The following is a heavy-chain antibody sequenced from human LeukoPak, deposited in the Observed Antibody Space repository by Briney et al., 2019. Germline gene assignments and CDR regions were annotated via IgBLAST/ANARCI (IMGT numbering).Heavy chain of an antibody. J-gene: IGHJ6*03. CDR3: VRGSPHLASPYYHMDV. CDR2: ISSLSHYI. CDR1: GFTFSDYS. V-gene: IGHV3-21*01. Sequence: GGSLRLSCAASGFTFSDYSMHWVRQAPGKGLEWVSCISSLSHYIYYADSVKGRFTISRDNAKNSLYLQMNSLRAEDTAVYYCVRGSPHLASPYYHMDVWGKGTTVPVSS.